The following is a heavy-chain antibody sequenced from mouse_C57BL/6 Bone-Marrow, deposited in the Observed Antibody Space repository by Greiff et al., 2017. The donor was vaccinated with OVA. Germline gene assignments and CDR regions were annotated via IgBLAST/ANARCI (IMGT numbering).Heavy chain of an antibody. D-gene: IGHD2-4*01. J-gene: IGHJ3*01. Sequence: VQLKESGGGLVKPGGSLKLSCAASGFTFSSYAMSWVRQTPEKRLEWVATISDGGSYTYYPDNVKGRFTISRDNAKNNLYLQMSHLKSEDTAMYYCARDRRLTWFAYWGQGTLVTVSA. V-gene: IGHV5-4*01. CDR2: ISDGGSYT. CDR3: ARDRRLTWFAY. CDR1: GFTFSSYA.